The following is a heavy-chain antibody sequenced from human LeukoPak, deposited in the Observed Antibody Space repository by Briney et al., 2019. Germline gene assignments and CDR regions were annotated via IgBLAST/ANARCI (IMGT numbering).Heavy chain of an antibody. CDR2: IYYSGST. D-gene: IGHD3-22*01. CDR3: ARDHSSGKYNWFDP. J-gene: IGHJ5*02. Sequence: SSETLSLTCTVSGGSISSSSYYWGWIRQPPGKGLEWIGSIYYSGSTYYNPSLKSRVTISVDTSKNQFSLKLSSVTAADTAVYYCARDHSSGKYNWFDPWGQGTLVTVSS. CDR1: GGSISSSSYY. V-gene: IGHV4-39*07.